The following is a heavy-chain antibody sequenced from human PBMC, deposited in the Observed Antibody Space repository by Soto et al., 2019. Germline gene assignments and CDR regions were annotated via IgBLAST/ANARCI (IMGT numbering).Heavy chain of an antibody. D-gene: IGHD2-2*01. Sequence: SETLSLTCTVSGGSISSSSYYWGWIRQPPGKGLEWIGSIYYSGSTYYNPSLKSRVTISVDTSKNQFSLKLSSVTAADTAVYYCARVVAHYYMDVWGKGTTVTVS. J-gene: IGHJ6*03. CDR3: ARVVAHYYMDV. CDR2: IYYSGST. V-gene: IGHV4-39*01. CDR1: GGSISSSSYY.